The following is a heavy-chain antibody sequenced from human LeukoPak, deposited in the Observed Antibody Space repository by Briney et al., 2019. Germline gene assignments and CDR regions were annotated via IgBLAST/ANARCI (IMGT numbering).Heavy chain of an antibody. J-gene: IGHJ3*01. Sequence: GGSLRLSCAASGFTFGNSWVHWVRQAPGKGLVWVSLIDADGSTTTYADSVKGRFTISRDNARNTLSLQMNSLTIEDTAVYYCVVVVEPPDSDGFDVWGQGTMITVSS. V-gene: IGHV3-74*01. CDR3: VVVVEPPDSDGFDV. D-gene: IGHD1-14*01. CDR1: GFTFGNSW. CDR2: IDADGSTT.